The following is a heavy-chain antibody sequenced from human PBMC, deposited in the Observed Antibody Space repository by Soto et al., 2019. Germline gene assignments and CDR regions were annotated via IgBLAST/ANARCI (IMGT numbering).Heavy chain of an antibody. V-gene: IGHV3-33*01. Sequence: GGSLRLSCAASGFTFSSYGMHWVRQAPGKGLEWVAVIWYDGSNKYYADSVKGRFTISRDNSKNTLYLQMNSLRAEDTAVYYCARDGPPSPRDGYNYYYFDYWGQGTLVTVSS. D-gene: IGHD5-12*01. CDR2: IWYDGSNK. CDR1: GFTFSSYG. J-gene: IGHJ4*02. CDR3: ARDGPPSPRDGYNYYYFDY.